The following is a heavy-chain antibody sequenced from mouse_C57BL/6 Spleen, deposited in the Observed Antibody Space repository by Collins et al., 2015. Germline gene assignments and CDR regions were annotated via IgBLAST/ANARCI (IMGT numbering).Heavy chain of an antibody. CDR3: ARGGGTTVVATNFDY. D-gene: IGHD1-1*01. Sequence: QVQLQQPGAELVMPGASVKLSCKASGYTFTSYWMHWVKQRPGQGLEWIGEIDPSDSYTNCNQKFKGKSTLTVDKSSSTAYMQLSSLTSEDSAVYYCARGGGTTVVATNFDYWGQGTTLTVPS. J-gene: IGHJ2*01. V-gene: IGHV1-69*01. CDR2: IDPSDSYT. CDR1: GYTFTSYW.